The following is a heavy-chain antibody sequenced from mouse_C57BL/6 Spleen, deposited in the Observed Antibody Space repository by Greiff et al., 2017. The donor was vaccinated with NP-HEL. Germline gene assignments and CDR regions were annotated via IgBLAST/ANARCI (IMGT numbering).Heavy chain of an antibody. CDR2: ISDGGSYT. CDR1: GFTFSSYA. V-gene: IGHV5-4*01. D-gene: IGHD3-3*01. Sequence: EVKVVESGGGLVKPGGSLKLSCAASGFTFSSYAMSWVRQTPEKRLEWVATISDGGSYTYYPDNVKGRFTISRDNAKNNLYLQMSHLKSEDTAMYYCAREGPPGFAYWGQGTLVTVSA. J-gene: IGHJ3*01. CDR3: AREGPPGFAY.